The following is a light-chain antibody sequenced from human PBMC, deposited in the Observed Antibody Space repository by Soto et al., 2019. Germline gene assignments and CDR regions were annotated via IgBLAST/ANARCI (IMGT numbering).Light chain of an antibody. J-gene: IGKJ1*01. CDR2: SAS. V-gene: IGKV3-20*01. CDR1: QSISGTY. CDR3: QHCGTSPST. Sequence: DTVLTQSPGTLSLTSGERATLSCRASQSISGTYLAWYQQKPGQAPRLLIYSASTRATGIPDRFSGSGSGKDFTLTISRLEPEDFAVYYCQHCGTSPSTLGRGTKVEIK.